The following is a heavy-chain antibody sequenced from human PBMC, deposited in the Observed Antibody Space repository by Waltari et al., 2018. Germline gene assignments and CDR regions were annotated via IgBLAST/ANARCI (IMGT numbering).Heavy chain of an antibody. Sequence: QVQLQQWGAGLLKPSETLSLTCAVYGGSFSGYYWSWIRQPPGKGLEWIGEINHSESTNYNPSLKSRVTISVDTSKNQFSLKLSSVTAADTAVYYCARGRNLLPNNCFDPWGQGTLVTVSS. V-gene: IGHV4-34*01. CDR2: INHSEST. D-gene: IGHD1-26*01. CDR3: ARGRNLLPNNCFDP. J-gene: IGHJ5*02. CDR1: GGSFSGYY.